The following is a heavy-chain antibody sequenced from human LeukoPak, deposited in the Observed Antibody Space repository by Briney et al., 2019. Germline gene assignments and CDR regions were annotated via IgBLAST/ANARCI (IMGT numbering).Heavy chain of an antibody. Sequence: SETLSLTCTVSGDSINTYYWSWIRQPAGKGLEWIGRISSSGSTNYNPSLKSRVTISVDTSKNQFSLKLSSVTAADTAVYFCARGPYSYDSSGAFDIWGQGTMVTVSS. CDR1: GDSINTYY. CDR3: ARGPYSYDSSGAFDI. CDR2: ISSSGST. J-gene: IGHJ3*02. V-gene: IGHV4-4*07. D-gene: IGHD3-22*01.